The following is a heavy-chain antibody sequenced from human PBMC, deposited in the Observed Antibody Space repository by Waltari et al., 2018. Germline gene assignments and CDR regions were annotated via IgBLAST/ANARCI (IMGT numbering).Heavy chain of an antibody. CDR3: ARGVDRSPGSYYYYGMDV. D-gene: IGHD5-12*01. Sequence: QVQLVQSGAEVKKPGSSVKVSCKASGGTFSSYAISWVRQAPGQGLEWMGRIIPIFGTANYAQKFQGRVTITADKSTSTAYMELSSLRSEDTAVNYCARGVDRSPGSYYYYGMDVWGQGTTVTVSS. CDR2: IIPIFGTA. CDR1: GGTFSSYA. J-gene: IGHJ6*02. V-gene: IGHV1-69*08.